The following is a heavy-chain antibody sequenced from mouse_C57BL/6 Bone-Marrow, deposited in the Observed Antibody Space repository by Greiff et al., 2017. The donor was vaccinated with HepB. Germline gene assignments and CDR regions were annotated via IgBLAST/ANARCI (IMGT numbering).Heavy chain of an antibody. Sequence: QVQLQQSGPELVRPGVSVKISCKGSGYTFTDYAMHWVKQSHAKSLEWIGVISTYYGDASYNQKFKDKATMTVDKSSSTAYMELARLTSEDSAVYYCAREGTTVVATDYYAMDYWGQGTSVTVSS. V-gene: IGHV1-67*01. J-gene: IGHJ4*01. CDR2: ISTYYGDA. CDR1: GYTFTDYA. D-gene: IGHD1-1*01. CDR3: AREGTTVVATDYYAMDY.